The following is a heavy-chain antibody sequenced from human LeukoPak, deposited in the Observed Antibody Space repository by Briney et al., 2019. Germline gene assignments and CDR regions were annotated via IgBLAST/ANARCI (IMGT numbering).Heavy chain of an antibody. J-gene: IGHJ4*02. CDR1: GFTVSSKY. CDR3: ARDSTIGKFDY. CDR2: IYSGGTT. D-gene: IGHD3-9*01. Sequence: GGSLRLSCAASGFTVSSKYMSWVRQAPGKGLEWVSVIYSGGTTYYADSVRGRFTISRDNSKNTLYLQMNSLRAEDTAVYYCARDSTIGKFDYWGQGTLVTVSS. V-gene: IGHV3-53*01.